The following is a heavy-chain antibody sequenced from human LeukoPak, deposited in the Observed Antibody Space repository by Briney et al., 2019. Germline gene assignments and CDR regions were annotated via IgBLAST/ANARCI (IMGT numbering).Heavy chain of an antibody. CDR3: ARDQNYFDTTAYYGVDC. Sequence: ASVKVSCKASGYSFSGYYIHWVRQAPGQGLEWMGWINPNSGATNYAQKFQGTVTMTRDTSTSTAYMELSRLRSDDTAVYYCARDQNYFDTTAYYGVDCWGQGTLVTVSS. V-gene: IGHV1-2*02. CDR2: INPNSGAT. D-gene: IGHD3-22*01. J-gene: IGHJ4*02. CDR1: GYSFSGYY.